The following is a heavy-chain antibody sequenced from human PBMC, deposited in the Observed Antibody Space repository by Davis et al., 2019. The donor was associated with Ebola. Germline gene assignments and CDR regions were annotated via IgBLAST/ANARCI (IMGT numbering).Heavy chain of an antibody. Sequence: MPSETLSLTCTVSGGSISSGDYYWSWIRQPPGKGLEWIGYIYYSGSTYYNPSLKSRVTISVDTSKNQFSLKLSSVTAADTAVYYCARAYIAATVDYWGQGTLVTVSS. D-gene: IGHD6-6*01. CDR2: IYYSGST. CDR1: GGSISSGDYY. CDR3: ARAYIAATVDY. J-gene: IGHJ4*02. V-gene: IGHV4-30-4*01.